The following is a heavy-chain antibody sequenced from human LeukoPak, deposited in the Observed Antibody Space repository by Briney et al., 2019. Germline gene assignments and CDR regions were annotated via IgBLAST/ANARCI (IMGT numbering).Heavy chain of an antibody. CDR1: GGSISSGGQS. V-gene: IGHV4-30-2*01. CDR2: IYHSGNT. CDR3: ARRYSYGFYYFDY. D-gene: IGHD5-18*01. Sequence: PSETLSLTCAVSGGSISSGGQSWSWMRQPPGKGLERIGYIYHSGNTYYNPSLKSRVTISVDRSKNQFSLRVNSVTAADTAVYFCARRYSYGFYYFDYRGQGTLVTVSS. J-gene: IGHJ4*02.